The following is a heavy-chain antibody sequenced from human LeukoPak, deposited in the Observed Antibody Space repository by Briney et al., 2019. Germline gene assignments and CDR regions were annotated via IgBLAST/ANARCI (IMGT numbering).Heavy chain of an antibody. CDR2: IYHSGST. Sequence: NPSDTLSLTCTVSGGSISSGGYYWSWIRQPPGKGLEWIGYIYHSGSTYYNPSLKSRVTISVDRSKNQFSLKLSSVTAADTAVYYCARVGEGAFDIWGQGTMVTVSS. J-gene: IGHJ3*02. CDR3: ARVGEGAFDI. V-gene: IGHV4-30-2*01. D-gene: IGHD3-10*01. CDR1: GGSISSGGYY.